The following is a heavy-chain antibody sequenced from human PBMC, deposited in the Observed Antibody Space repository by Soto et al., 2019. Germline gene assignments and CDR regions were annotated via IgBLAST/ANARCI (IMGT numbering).Heavy chain of an antibody. CDR3: ARVVNSYDNFDP. V-gene: IGHV1-3*01. D-gene: IGHD5-18*01. J-gene: IGHJ5*02. CDR2: INAGNGNT. CDR1: GYTFTSYA. Sequence: ASVKVSCKASGYTFTSYAMHWVRQAPGQRLEWMGWINAGNGNTKYSQKFQGRVTITRDTSASTAYMELSSLRSEDTAVYYCARVVNSYDNFDPWGQGTLVTVSS.